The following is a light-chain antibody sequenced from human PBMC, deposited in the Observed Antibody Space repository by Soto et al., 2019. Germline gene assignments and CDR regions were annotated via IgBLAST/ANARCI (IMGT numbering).Light chain of an antibody. V-gene: IGLV4-69*01. J-gene: IGLJ3*02. CDR1: SGHSTYA. CDR3: QTWGSGWV. CDR2: VNSDGSH. Sequence: QLVLTQSPSASASLGASVTLTCTLSSGHSTYAIAWHQQQPERGPRYLMRVNSDGSHSKGDGIPDRFSGSSSGSARYLTISRLQSEDDGDYYCQTWGSGWVFGGGTKLTVL.